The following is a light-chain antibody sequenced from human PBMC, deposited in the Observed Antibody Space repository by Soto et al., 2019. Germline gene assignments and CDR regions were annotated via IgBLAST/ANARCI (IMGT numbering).Light chain of an antibody. CDR2: GAS. J-gene: IGKJ4*01. Sequence: EIVLTQSPGTLSLSPGERATLSCRASQSVSSSYLAWYQQKPGQAPRLLIYGASSRATGIPDRFGGSGSGTDVTLTISRLEPEDFAVYYCQQYGSSPPLTFGGGTKVEIK. CDR1: QSVSSSY. CDR3: QQYGSSPPLT. V-gene: IGKV3-20*01.